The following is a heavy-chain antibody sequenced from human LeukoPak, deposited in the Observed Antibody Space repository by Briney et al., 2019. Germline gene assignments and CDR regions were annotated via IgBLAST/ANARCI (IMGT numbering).Heavy chain of an antibody. CDR3: AKDQGEDYGDFEY. CDR1: GFTFSSYA. Sequence: GGSLRLSCAASGFTFSSYAMSWVRQAPGKGLEWVSAISGSGGSTYYADSVKGRFTISRDNSMNTLYLQMNSLRAEDTAVYYVAKDQGEDYGDFEYLGQGTLVTVSS. V-gene: IGHV3-23*01. CDR2: ISGSGGST. J-gene: IGHJ4*02. D-gene: IGHD4-17*01.